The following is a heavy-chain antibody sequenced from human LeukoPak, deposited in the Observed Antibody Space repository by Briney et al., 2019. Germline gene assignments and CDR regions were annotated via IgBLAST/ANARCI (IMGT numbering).Heavy chain of an antibody. D-gene: IGHD6-19*01. CDR1: GFTFSSYA. CDR3: ARDRHSGWYGASDY. J-gene: IGHJ4*02. Sequence: GGSLRLSCAASGFTFSSYAMNWVRQAPGKGLEWVSGISGGGGTTYYADSVKGRFTISRDNSKNTLYLRMSSLRAEDTAVYYCARDRHSGWYGASDYWGQGTLVTVSS. V-gene: IGHV3-23*01. CDR2: ISGGGGTT.